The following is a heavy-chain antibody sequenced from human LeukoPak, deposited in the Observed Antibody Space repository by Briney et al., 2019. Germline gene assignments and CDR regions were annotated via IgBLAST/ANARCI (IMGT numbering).Heavy chain of an antibody. Sequence: SQTLSLTCAVSGGSISGGGYSWSWIRQPPGQGLEWIGYIYHSGSTYYNPSLKSRVTISVDRSKNQFSLKLSSVTAAETAVYYCARVSSGGYLDYWGQGTLVSVSS. CDR2: IYHSGST. CDR3: ARVSSGGYLDY. D-gene: IGHD3-16*01. J-gene: IGHJ4*02. V-gene: IGHV4-30-2*01. CDR1: GGSISGGGYS.